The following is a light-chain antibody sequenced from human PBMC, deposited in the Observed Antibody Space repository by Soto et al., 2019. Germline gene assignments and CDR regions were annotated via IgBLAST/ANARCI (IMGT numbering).Light chain of an antibody. CDR2: DDN. V-gene: IGLV1-51*01. Sequence: QSVLTQPPSVSAAPGHNVTISCFGSSSNIGGNSVSWYQQLPGTAPNLLIYDDNKRPSGIPDRFSGSKSGTSATLGITGFQTGDEADYYCGSWDSSLSAYVFGTGTKVTVL. CDR3: GSWDSSLSAYV. CDR1: SSNIGGNS. J-gene: IGLJ1*01.